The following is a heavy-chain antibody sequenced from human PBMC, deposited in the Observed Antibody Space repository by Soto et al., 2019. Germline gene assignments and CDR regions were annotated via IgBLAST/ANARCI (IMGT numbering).Heavy chain of an antibody. Sequence: EVQLVESGGGLVQPGGSLRLSCAASGFTFSSYSMNWVRQAPGKWLEWVSYISSSSSTIYYADSVKGRVTISRDNAKNSLYLQMKSLRDEDTAVYYCARGDDYSPFDYWGQGTLVTVSS. CDR1: GFTFSSYS. V-gene: IGHV3-48*02. CDR3: ARGDDYSPFDY. D-gene: IGHD4-4*01. J-gene: IGHJ4*02. CDR2: ISSSSSTI.